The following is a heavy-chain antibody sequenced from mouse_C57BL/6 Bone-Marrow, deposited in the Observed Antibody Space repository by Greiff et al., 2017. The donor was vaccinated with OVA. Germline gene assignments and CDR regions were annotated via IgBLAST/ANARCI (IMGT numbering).Heavy chain of an antibody. CDR1: GYTFTSYW. D-gene: IGHD2-4*01. CDR3: ARGGLTWFAD. Sequence: QVQLQQPGAELVMPGASVKLSCKASGYTFTSYWMHWVKQRPGQGLEWIGEIDPSDSYPNYNQKFKGKSTLTVDKSSSTAYMQLSSLTSEDSAVYYCARGGLTWFADWGQGTLVTVSA. V-gene: IGHV1-69*01. CDR2: IDPSDSYP. J-gene: IGHJ3*01.